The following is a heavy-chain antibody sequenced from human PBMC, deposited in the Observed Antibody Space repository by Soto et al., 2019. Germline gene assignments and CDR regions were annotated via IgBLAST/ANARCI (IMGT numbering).Heavy chain of an antibody. V-gene: IGHV1-18*01. CDR1: GYTFTTYD. CDR2: INAYNGNT. J-gene: IGHJ6*02. CDR3: AMVDVYVTPSPQDV. Sequence: ASVKVSCKASGYTFTTYDISWVRQAPGQGLEWMGWINAYNGNTNYAQNLQGRLTLTTDTSTTTAYMELRSLRSNDTAIYYCAMVDVYVTPSPQDVWGQGTTVTVSS. D-gene: IGHD3-16*01.